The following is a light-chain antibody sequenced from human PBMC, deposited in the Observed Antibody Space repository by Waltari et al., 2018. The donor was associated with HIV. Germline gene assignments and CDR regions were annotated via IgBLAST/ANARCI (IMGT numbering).Light chain of an antibody. Sequence: DIQMTQSPSSLSASVGARVTITCRASQSISIFLNWYQQNPGKAPKLLISDASRLQSGLPSRFSGSGSGTDFTLTITNLQPEDFATYFCQQSFDVPLVFGPGTKVD. CDR2: DAS. J-gene: IGKJ3*01. V-gene: IGKV1-39*01. CDR1: QSISIF. CDR3: QQSFDVPLV.